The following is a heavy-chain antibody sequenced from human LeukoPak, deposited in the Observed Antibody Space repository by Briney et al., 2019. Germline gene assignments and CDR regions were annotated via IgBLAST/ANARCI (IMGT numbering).Heavy chain of an antibody. CDR2: INPNSGGT. CDR1: GYTFTGYY. CDR3: ARDGVGYHDSSGYYYFQH. V-gene: IGHV1-2*02. D-gene: IGHD3-22*01. Sequence: GASVKVSCKASGYTFTGYYMHWVRQAPGQGLEWMGWINPNSGGTNYAQKFQGRVTMTRDTSISTAYMELSRLRSDDTAVYYCARDGVGYHDSSGYYYFQHWGQGTLVTVSS. J-gene: IGHJ1*01.